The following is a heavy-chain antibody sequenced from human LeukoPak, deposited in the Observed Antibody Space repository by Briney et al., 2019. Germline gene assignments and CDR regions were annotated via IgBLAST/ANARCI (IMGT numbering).Heavy chain of an antibody. J-gene: IGHJ4*02. CDR3: AREGYYGSGSPPSLYFDY. D-gene: IGHD3-10*01. Sequence: GGSLRLSCAASGFTFRNYVIHWVRQAPGKGLEWVAVTSSDLNVKLYADSVKGRFTTSRDNSRSTLYLQMNSLRPEDTAIYYCAREGYYGSGSPPSLYFDYWGQGTLVTVSS. CDR1: GFTFRNYV. V-gene: IGHV3-30-3*01. CDR2: TSSDLNVK.